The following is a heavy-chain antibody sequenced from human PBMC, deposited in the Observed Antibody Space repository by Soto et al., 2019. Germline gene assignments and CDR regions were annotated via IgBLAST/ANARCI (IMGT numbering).Heavy chain of an antibody. J-gene: IGHJ5*02. D-gene: IGHD6-19*01. CDR3: ARPYSSGWYVWFDP. CDR2: INAGNGNT. Sequence: QVQLVQSGAEVKKPGASVKVSCKASGYTFTSYYMHWVRQAPGQGLEWMGWINAGNGNTKYSQKFQGRVTITRDTSASTAYMELSSLRSEDTAVYYCARPYSSGWYVWFDPWGQGTLVTVSS. V-gene: IGHV1-3*01. CDR1: GYTFTSYY.